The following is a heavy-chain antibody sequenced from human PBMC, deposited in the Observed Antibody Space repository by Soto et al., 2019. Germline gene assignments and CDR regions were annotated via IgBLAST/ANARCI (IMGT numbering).Heavy chain of an antibody. CDR3: ARRFYYYMDV. J-gene: IGHJ6*03. CDR1: GGSISSSSYY. CDR2: IYYSGST. V-gene: IGHV4-39*01. Sequence: SETLSLTCTVSGGSISSSSYYWGWIRQPPGKGLEWIGSIYYSGSTYYNPSLKSRVTISVDTSKNQFSLKLSSVTAADTAVYYCARRFYYYMDVWGKGTTVTVSS.